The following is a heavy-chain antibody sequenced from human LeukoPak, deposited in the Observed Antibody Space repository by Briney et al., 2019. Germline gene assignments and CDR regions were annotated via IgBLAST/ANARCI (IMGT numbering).Heavy chain of an antibody. D-gene: IGHD2-15*01. CDR2: IIPIFGTA. Sequence: ASVKVSCKASGGTFSSYAISWVRQAPGQGLEWMGGIIPIFGTANYAQKFQGRVTITADESTSTAYMELSSLRSEDTAMYYCAKDGDCSGGSCYDYWGQGTLVTVSS. V-gene: IGHV1-69*01. J-gene: IGHJ4*02. CDR1: GGTFSSYA. CDR3: AKDGDCSGGSCYDY.